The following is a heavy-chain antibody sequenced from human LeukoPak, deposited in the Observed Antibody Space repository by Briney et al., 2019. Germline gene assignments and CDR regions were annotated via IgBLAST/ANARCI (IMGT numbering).Heavy chain of an antibody. J-gene: IGHJ3*02. CDR1: GFTFSDYH. V-gene: IGHV3-11*01. D-gene: IGHD3-3*01. Sequence: PGGSLRLSCAASGFTFSDYHMSWIRQAPGKGLEWVSYISSSNSSIYYAESVKGRFTISRDNAKNSLFLQMNSLRAEDTAVYYCARGRRITIFGVVTQGAFDIWGQGTLVTVS. CDR3: ARGRRITIFGVVTQGAFDI. CDR2: ISSSNSSI.